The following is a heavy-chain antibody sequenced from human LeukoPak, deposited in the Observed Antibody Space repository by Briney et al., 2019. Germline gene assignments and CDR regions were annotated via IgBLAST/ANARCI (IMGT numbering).Heavy chain of an antibody. J-gene: IGHJ3*02. Sequence: GASVKVSCKASVYTFTGYYMRWVRQAPGQGLEWMGWINPNSGGTNYAQKFQGRVTMTRNTSISTAYMELSSLRSEDTAVYYCARGGVLWFGELGFAFDIWGQGTMVTVSS. CDR2: INPNSGGT. CDR3: ARGGVLWFGELGFAFDI. D-gene: IGHD3-10*01. CDR1: VYTFTGYY. V-gene: IGHV1-2*02.